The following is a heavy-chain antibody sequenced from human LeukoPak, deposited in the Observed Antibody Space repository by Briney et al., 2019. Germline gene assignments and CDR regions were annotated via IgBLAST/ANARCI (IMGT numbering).Heavy chain of an antibody. D-gene: IGHD1-26*01. V-gene: IGHV3-74*01. Sequence: GGSLRLSCAASGFTFSSYWMHWVRQAPGKGLVWVSRINSDGSSTSYADSVKGRFTISRDNVKNTLYLQMNSLRAEDTAVYYCARGPLLSLSGSLDWGQGTLVTVSS. CDR1: GFTFSSYW. J-gene: IGHJ4*02. CDR3: ARGPLLSLSGSLD. CDR2: INSDGSST.